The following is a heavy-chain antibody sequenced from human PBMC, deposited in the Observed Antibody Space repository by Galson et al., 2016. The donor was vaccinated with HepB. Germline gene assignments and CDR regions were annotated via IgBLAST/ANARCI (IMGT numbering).Heavy chain of an antibody. D-gene: IGHD3-22*01. CDR1: GASVTRFDNY. CDR2: LYYGDNT. Sequence: ETLSLTCMVSGASVTRFDNYWSWIRQPPGKGLEWIGYLYYGDNTNYSPSLRGRVTISVDTSDNQASVSSFSLTLTSVTAADTAVYYCAKDSGSMIVVATTLDYWGQGTLVTVSS. V-gene: IGHV4-61*08. CDR3: AKDSGSMIVVATTLDY. J-gene: IGHJ4*02.